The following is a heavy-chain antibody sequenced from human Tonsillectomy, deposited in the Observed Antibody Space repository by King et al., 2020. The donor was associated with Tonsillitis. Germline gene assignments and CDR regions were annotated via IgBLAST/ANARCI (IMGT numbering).Heavy chain of an antibody. Sequence: VQLVESGAEVKKPGSSVKVSCKASGGTFSSYAISWVRQAPGQGLEWMGGIIPIFGTANYAQKFQGRVTITADESTSTAYMELSSLRSEDTAVYYCASPRPRIAARPHYGMDVWGQGTTVTV. CDR2: IIPIFGTA. CDR1: GGTFSSYA. D-gene: IGHD6-6*01. J-gene: IGHJ6*02. CDR3: ASPRPRIAARPHYGMDV. V-gene: IGHV1-69*01.